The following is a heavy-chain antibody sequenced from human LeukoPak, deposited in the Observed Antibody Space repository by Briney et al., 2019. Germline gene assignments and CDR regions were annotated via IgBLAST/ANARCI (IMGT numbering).Heavy chain of an antibody. D-gene: IGHD3-10*01. J-gene: IGHJ4*02. Sequence: GGSLRLSCAASGFTFSSSAMSWVRQAPGKGLEWVSAISNNGGYTYYADSVQGRFTISRDNSKGTLYLQMNSLRAEDTAVYYCAPGSYSVVDYWGQGTLVTVSS. CDR3: APGSYSVVDY. CDR1: GFTFSSSA. CDR2: ISNNGGYT. V-gene: IGHV3-23*01.